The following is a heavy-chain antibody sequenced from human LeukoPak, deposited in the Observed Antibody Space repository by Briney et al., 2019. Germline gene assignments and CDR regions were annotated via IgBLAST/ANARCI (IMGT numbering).Heavy chain of an antibody. CDR3: ARKGTAVGLFDY. J-gene: IGHJ4*02. CDR2: IYYSGST. D-gene: IGHD6-19*01. CDR1: GGSISSGDYY. V-gene: IGHV4-30-4*01. Sequence: PSETLSLTCTVSGGSISSGDYYWSWIRQPPGKGLEWIGYIYYSGSTYYNPSLKSRVTISVDASKNQFSLKLSSVTAADTAVYYCARKGTAVGLFDYWGQGTLVTVSS.